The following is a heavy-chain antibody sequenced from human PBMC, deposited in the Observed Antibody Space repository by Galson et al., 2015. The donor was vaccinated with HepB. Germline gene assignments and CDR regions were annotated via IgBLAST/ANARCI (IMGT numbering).Heavy chain of an antibody. V-gene: IGHV3-73*01. D-gene: IGHD6-13*01. Sequence: SLRLSCAASGFTFSGSAIHWVRQASGKGPEWIGHIRSKATNHQALYVPSLKGRFTISRDDSKNIAYLHMRSLETDDTAVYYCVRSGDFSGYSSSWGQGTLVTVS. CDR3: VRSGDFSGYSSS. CDR2: IRSKATNHQA. CDR1: GFTFSGSA. J-gene: IGHJ4*02.